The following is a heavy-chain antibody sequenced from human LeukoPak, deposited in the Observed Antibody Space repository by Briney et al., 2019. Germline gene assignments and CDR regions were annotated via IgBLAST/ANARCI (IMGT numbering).Heavy chain of an antibody. CDR3: ARRGSSGWYTLDY. CDR1: GYNFGNHW. J-gene: IGHJ4*02. CDR2: IYFVDSNV. D-gene: IGHD6-19*01. Sequence: GESLKISCQGSGYNFGNHWIGWVRQMPGKGLEWMGIIYFVDSNVKYSPPFQGQVTISADKSISTAYLQWSSLKASDTAIYYCARRGSSGWYTLDYWGQGTLVTVSS. V-gene: IGHV5-51*01.